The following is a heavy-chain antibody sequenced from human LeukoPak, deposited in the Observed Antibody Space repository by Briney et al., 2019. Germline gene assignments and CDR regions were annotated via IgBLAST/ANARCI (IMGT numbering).Heavy chain of an antibody. D-gene: IGHD3-3*02. Sequence: GGSLRLSCAASGFTFNNAWMSWVRQAPGKGLEWVGFLRSKLYGETTEYAASVKGGFTISRDDSRSIAYLQMNSLKTEDTALYYCTRCTYPVLDYYGMDVWGPGTTVTVSS. V-gene: IGHV3-49*04. CDR2: LRSKLYGETT. CDR3: TRCTYPVLDYYGMDV. J-gene: IGHJ6*02. CDR1: GFTFNNAW.